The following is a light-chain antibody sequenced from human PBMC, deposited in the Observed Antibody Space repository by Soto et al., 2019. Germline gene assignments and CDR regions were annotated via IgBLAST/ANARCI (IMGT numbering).Light chain of an antibody. Sequence: QSALTQPASVSGSPGQSITISCTGTSSDVGSYNLVSWYQQHPGKAPKLMIYDSSKRPSGVSNRFSGSKSGNTASLTISGLQAEDEADYYCCSYAGSSTWVFGGGTKLTVL. CDR2: DSS. CDR1: SSDVGSYNL. J-gene: IGLJ3*02. V-gene: IGLV2-23*01. CDR3: CSYAGSSTWV.